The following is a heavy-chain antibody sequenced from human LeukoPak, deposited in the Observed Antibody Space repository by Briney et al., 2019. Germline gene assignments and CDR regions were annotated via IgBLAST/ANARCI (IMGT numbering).Heavy chain of an antibody. Sequence: GRSLRLSCAASGFTFSSYTMHWVRQAPGKGLEWVSSISGSSSAIYYADSVKGRFTISRDNAKNSLYLQMNSLRAEDTAVYYCARGYTYDSFDFWGQGTLVTVSS. V-gene: IGHV3-48*01. CDR1: GFTFSSYT. D-gene: IGHD5-18*01. CDR3: ARGYTYDSFDF. J-gene: IGHJ4*02. CDR2: ISGSSSAI.